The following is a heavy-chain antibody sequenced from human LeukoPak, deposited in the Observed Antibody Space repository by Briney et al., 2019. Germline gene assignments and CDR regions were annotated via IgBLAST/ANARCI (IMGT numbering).Heavy chain of an antibody. CDR1: GYTFTSYD. Sequence: ASVKVSCKASGYTFTSYDINWVRQATGQGLEWMGWMNPNSGNTGYAQKFQGRVTITRNTSISTAYMELSSLRSEDTAVYYCARGRSGYEQSYYYYMDVWGKGTRSPSP. V-gene: IGHV1-8*03. CDR3: ARGRSGYEQSYYYYMDV. J-gene: IGHJ6*03. D-gene: IGHD5-12*01. CDR2: MNPNSGNT.